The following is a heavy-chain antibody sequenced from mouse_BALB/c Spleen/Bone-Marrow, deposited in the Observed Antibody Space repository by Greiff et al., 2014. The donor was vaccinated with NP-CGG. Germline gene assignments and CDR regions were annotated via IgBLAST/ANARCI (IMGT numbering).Heavy chain of an antibody. CDR1: RFDFSRYW. Sequence: EVQGVESGGGLVQPGGSLKLSCAASRFDFSRYWMSWVRQAPGKGLEWIGEINPDNSTINYPPSLKDRFIISRDNAKNTLYLQMSKVRSEDTALYYCARVTFPYFDYWGQGTTLTVSS. J-gene: IGHJ2*01. D-gene: IGHD2-13*01. CDR3: ARVTFPYFDY. CDR2: INPDNSTI. V-gene: IGHV4-1*02.